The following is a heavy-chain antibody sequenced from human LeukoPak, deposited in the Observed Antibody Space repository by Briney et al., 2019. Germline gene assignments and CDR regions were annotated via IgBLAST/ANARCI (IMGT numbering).Heavy chain of an antibody. D-gene: IGHD3-3*01. Sequence: SETLSLTCTVSGGSISSSSYYWGWIRQPPGKGLEWIGSIYYSGSTYYNPSLKSRVTISVDTSKNQFSLRLSSVTAADTAVYYCARDKWSGYYVFDYWGQGTLVTVSS. V-gene: IGHV4-39*07. CDR3: ARDKWSGYYVFDY. J-gene: IGHJ4*02. CDR1: GGSISSSSYY. CDR2: IYYSGST.